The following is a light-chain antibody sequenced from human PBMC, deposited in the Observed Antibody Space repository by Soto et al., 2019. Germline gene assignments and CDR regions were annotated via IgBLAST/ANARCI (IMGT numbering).Light chain of an antibody. CDR2: AAS. CDR1: QSIDNF. V-gene: IGKV1-39*01. Sequence: DMQMTQSPSSPSASVGDRVTITCRPSQSIDNFLNWYQQKPGKAPNLLIYAASSLQSGVSSRFSGSGSGTDFTLTISSLQPEDSATYSCQQSYSLPFTFCQGAKV. CDR3: QQSYSLPFT. J-gene: IGKJ2*01.